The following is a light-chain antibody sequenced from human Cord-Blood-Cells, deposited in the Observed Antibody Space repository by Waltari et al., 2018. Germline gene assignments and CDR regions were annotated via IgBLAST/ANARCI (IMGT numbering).Light chain of an antibody. J-gene: IGKJ1*01. CDR1: QGISSY. Sequence: AIRMTQSPSSFSASTGDRVTIPCRASQGISSYLAWDQQKPGKAPKLRIYAASTLQSGVPSRFSGSGSGTEFTLTISCLQSEDFATYYCQQYYSYPSWTFGQGTKVEIK. V-gene: IGKV1-8*01. CDR3: QQYYSYPSWT. CDR2: AAS.